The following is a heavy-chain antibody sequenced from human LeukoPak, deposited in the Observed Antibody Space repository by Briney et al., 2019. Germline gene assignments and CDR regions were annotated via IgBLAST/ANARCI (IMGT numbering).Heavy chain of an antibody. CDR2: IYTSGST. D-gene: IGHD1-14*01. CDR3: ARHITPDRALSAFDI. V-gene: IGHV4-4*09. J-gene: IGHJ3*02. Sequence: SETLSLTCTVSGGSISSYYWSWIRQPPGKGLEWIGYIYTSGSTNYNPSLKSRVTISVDTSKNQFSLKLSSVTAADTAVYYCARHITPDRALSAFDIWGQGTMVTVSS. CDR1: GGSISSYY.